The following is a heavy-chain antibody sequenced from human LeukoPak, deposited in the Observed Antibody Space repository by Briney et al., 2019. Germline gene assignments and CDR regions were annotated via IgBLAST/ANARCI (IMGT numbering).Heavy chain of an antibody. CDR2: IYYSGST. V-gene: IGHV4-59*01. D-gene: IGHD1-14*01. Sequence: SETLSLTCTVSGGSISSYYWSWIRQPPGKGLEWIGYIYYSGSTNYNPSLKSRVTISVDTSKNQFSLKLSSVTAADTAVYYCARGTWSLTTFDYWGQGTLVTVSS. CDR1: GGSISSYY. J-gene: IGHJ4*02. CDR3: ARGTWSLTTFDY.